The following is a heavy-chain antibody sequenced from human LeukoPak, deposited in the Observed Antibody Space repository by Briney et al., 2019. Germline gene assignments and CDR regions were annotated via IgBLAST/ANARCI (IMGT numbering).Heavy chain of an antibody. CDR1: GFTFSSYA. V-gene: IGHV3-64*01. Sequence: GGSLRLSCAASGFTFSSYAMHWVRQAPGKGLEHVSAISSNGGSTYYANSVKGRFTISRDNSKNTLYLQMGSLRAEDMAVYYCARGPSQYYDSSGRTYYYYYYGMDVWGQGTTVTVSS. CDR3: ARGPSQYYDSSGRTYYYYYYGMDV. J-gene: IGHJ6*02. CDR2: ISSNGGST. D-gene: IGHD3-22*01.